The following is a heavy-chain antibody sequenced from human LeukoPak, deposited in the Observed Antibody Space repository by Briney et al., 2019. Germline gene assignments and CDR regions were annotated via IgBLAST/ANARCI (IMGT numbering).Heavy chain of an antibody. D-gene: IGHD6-19*01. CDR1: GYSFTSYW. J-gene: IGHJ4*02. Sequence: GESLKISCKGSGYSFTSYWIGWVRQMPGKGLEWMGIIYPGDSDTRYSPSFQGQVTISADKSISTAYLQWSSLKASDTAMYYCARHMGSDMYSSGQNFDYWGQGTLVTVSS. CDR3: ARHMGSDMYSSGQNFDY. CDR2: IYPGDSDT. V-gene: IGHV5-51*01.